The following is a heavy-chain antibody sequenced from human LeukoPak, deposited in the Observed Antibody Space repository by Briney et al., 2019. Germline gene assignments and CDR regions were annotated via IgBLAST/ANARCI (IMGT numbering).Heavy chain of an antibody. CDR1: GFTFSSYA. CDR2: ISGSGGNT. CDR3: ARDELAVAKKGFLDS. J-gene: IGHJ4*02. D-gene: IGHD6-19*01. V-gene: IGHV3-23*01. Sequence: GESLRLSCAASGFTFSSYAMSWVRQAPGKGLEWVSAISGSGGNTYYADSVKGRFTISRDNSKNTLYLQVNSLRAEDTAVYYCARDELAVAKKGFLDSWGQGTLVTVSS.